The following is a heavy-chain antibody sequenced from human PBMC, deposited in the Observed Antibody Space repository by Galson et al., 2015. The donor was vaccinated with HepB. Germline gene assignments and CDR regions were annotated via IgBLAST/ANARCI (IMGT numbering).Heavy chain of an antibody. V-gene: IGHV3-73*01. CDR2: IRSKANSNAT. CDR3: TRHQSVFSDY. J-gene: IGHJ4*02. Sequence: SLRLSCAASGFTFSGSTMHWVRQASGKGLEWVGRIRSKANSNATAYAASAKGRFTISRDDSKNTAYLQMNSLKTEDTAVYYCTRHQSVFSDYWGRGTLVTVSS. CDR1: GFTFSGST. D-gene: IGHD3-9*01.